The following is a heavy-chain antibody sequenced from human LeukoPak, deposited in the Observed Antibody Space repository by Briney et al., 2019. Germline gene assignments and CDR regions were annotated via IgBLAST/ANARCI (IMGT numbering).Heavy chain of an antibody. CDR1: GFTFSSYA. CDR3: ARDMVFQYYFDY. D-gene: IGHD2-21*01. J-gene: IGHJ4*02. Sequence: PGGSLRLSCAASGFTFSSYAMHWVRQAPGKGLEWVAVISYDGSNKYYADSVKGRFTISRDNSKNTLYLQMNSLRAEDTAVYYCARDMVFQYYFDYWGQGTLVTVSS. CDR2: ISYDGSNK. V-gene: IGHV3-30*04.